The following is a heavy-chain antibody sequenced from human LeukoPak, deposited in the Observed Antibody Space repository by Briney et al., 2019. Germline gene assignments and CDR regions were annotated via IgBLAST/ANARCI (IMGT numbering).Heavy chain of an antibody. CDR2: INHSGST. D-gene: IGHD6-19*01. V-gene: IGHV4-34*01. Sequence: SETLSLTCAVYGGSFSGYYWSWIRQPPGKGLEWIGEINHSGSTNYNPSLKSRVTISVDTSKNQFSLKLSSVTAADTAVYYCARGKKYSSGWYGATHNAFDIWGQGTMVTVSS. CDR1: GGSFSGYY. CDR3: ARGKKYSSGWYGATHNAFDI. J-gene: IGHJ3*02.